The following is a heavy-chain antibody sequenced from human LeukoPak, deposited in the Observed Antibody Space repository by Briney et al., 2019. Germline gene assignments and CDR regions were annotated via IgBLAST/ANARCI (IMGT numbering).Heavy chain of an antibody. Sequence: GGSLKLSCAASGFTFSGSAMHWVRQAPGKGLEWVAVISYDGSNKYYAESVKGRFTISRDNSKNTLYLQMNSLRPEDTAVYYCAKDQSIYSSGWYCDSWGQGTLVTVSS. V-gene: IGHV3-30*04. J-gene: IGHJ4*02. CDR1: GFTFSGSA. CDR3: AKDQSIYSSGWYCDS. D-gene: IGHD6-19*01. CDR2: ISYDGSNK.